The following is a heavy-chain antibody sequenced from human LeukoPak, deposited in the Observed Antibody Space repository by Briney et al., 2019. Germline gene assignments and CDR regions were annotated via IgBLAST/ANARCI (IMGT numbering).Heavy chain of an antibody. D-gene: IGHD1-26*01. V-gene: IGHV1-18*01. CDR3: ARGVGAMAYDAFDI. J-gene: IGHJ3*02. CDR1: GYTFSNYV. Sequence: ASVKVSCKASGYTFSNYVLTWVRQAPGQGLEWMGRISTYTGNSNYAQKFQDRVTMTTDTSTSTVYMELSSLRSEDTAVYYCARGVGAMAYDAFDIWGQGTMVTVSS. CDR2: ISTYTGNS.